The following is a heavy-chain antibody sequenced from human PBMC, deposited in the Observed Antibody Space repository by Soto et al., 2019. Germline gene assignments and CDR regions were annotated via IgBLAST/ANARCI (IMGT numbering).Heavy chain of an antibody. CDR3: ATDVGAYSADDLPSH. CDR2: IYSGGST. D-gene: IGHD5-12*01. V-gene: IGHV3-66*01. CDR1: GFTVSNNY. J-gene: IGHJ4*02. Sequence: GGSLRLSCAASGFTVSNNYMSWVRQAPGKGLEWVSVIYSGGSTYYASSVKGRFTISRDNSKNTLYLQMNSLRAEDTAVYYCATDVGAYSADDLPSHWGQGTLVTVSS.